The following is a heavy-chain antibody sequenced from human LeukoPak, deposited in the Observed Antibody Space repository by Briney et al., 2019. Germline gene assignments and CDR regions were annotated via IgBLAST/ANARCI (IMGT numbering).Heavy chain of an antibody. J-gene: IGHJ5*02. CDR2: IYYSGST. CDR3: ARLIDDYGDYSEPYWFDP. D-gene: IGHD4-17*01. CDR1: GGSISSSSYY. Sequence: TSETLSLTCTVSGGSISSSSYYWGWIRQPPGKGLEGIGSIYYSGSTYYNPSLKSRVTISVDTSKNQFSLKLSSVTAADTAVYYCARLIDDYGDYSEPYWFDPWGQGTLVTVSS. V-gene: IGHV4-39*01.